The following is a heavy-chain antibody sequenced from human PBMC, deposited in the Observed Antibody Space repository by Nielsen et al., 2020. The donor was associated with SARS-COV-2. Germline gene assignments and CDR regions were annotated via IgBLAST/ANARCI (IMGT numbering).Heavy chain of an antibody. CDR3: ARGGDRQQLRGRLDP. CDR1: GCSISSYY. D-gene: IGHD6-13*01. V-gene: IGHV4-59*12. J-gene: IGHJ5*02. CDR2: SYYSWST. Sequence: SDTLSLTCTVSGCSISSYYWSWIRQPPGKGLEWIGYSYYSWSTNYNPSLKSGVTISVDTSKNQFSLKLSSVTASDTAVYYCARGGDRQQLRGRLDPWGQGTLVTVSS.